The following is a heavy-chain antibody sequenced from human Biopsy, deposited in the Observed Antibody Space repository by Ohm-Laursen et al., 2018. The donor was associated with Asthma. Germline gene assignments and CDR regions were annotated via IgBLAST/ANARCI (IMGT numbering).Heavy chain of an antibody. CDR2: IYSGDNT. Sequence: SLRLSCASSGFTVRRDHMFWVRQAPGKGLEWVSLIYSGDNTYYADSVKGRFTISRDHSKLYLQMNNLRAEDTAVYHCARISRLGYNSLDYGMDVWGQGTTVTISS. V-gene: IGHV3-53*01. D-gene: IGHD5-24*01. CDR3: ARISRLGYNSLDYGMDV. J-gene: IGHJ6*02. CDR1: GFTVRRDH.